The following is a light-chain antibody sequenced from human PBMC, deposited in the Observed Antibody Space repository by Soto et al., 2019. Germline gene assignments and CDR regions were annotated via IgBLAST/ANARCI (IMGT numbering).Light chain of an antibody. CDR1: QSVSSY. CDR2: DAS. Sequence: EIVLTQSPATLSLSPGERATLSCRASQSVSSYLAWYQQKPGQAPRLLIYDASKRATGIPARFSGSGSGTDSNLTISSLEPEDFAVYYCQQRTNFFGGGTKVEIK. V-gene: IGKV3-11*01. CDR3: QQRTNF. J-gene: IGKJ4*01.